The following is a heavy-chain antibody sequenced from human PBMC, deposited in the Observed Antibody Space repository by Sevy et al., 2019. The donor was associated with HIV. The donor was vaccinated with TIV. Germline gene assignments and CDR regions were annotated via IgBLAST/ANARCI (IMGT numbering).Heavy chain of an antibody. V-gene: IGHV3-15*01. CDR2: LKSKSEGETT. Sequence: GGSLRLSCAASGFSFNKAWMSCVRQAPGKGLEWVGRLKSKSEGETTDYAAPVEGRFTISRDESKNTLYLQMISLKTEDNALYYITTPLTYRLCGRVTCNCNDAFDIWGQGTMVTVSS. D-gene: IGHD3-10*02. J-gene: IGHJ3*02. CDR1: GFSFNKAW. CDR3: TTPLTYRLCGRVTCNCNDAFDI.